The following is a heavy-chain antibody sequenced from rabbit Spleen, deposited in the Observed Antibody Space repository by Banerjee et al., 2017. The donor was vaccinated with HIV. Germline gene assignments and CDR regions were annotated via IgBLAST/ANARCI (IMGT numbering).Heavy chain of an antibody. Sequence: EESGGDLVKPGASLTLTCTASGFSFNDYWMSWVRQAPGEGLQYIGAIYTGDGSTYYASWVNGRFTISRTTTTVDLKMTSLTAADTATYFCARDTGSSFSSYGMDLWGPGTLVTVS. V-gene: IGHV1S25*01. CDR3: ARDTGSSFSSYGMDL. CDR1: GFSFNDYW. D-gene: IGHD8-1*01. J-gene: IGHJ6*01. CDR2: IYTGDGST.